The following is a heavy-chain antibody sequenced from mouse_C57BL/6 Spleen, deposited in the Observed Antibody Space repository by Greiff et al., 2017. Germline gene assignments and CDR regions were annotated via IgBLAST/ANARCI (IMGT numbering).Heavy chain of an antibody. CDR2: INPGSGGT. CDR3: AREGYDYDEGYAMDD. CDR1: GYAFTNYL. Sequence: QVQLKESGAELVRPGTSVKVSCKASGYAFTNYLIEWVKQRPGQGLEWIGVINPGSGGTNYNEKFKGKATLTADKSSSTAYMQLSSLTSEDSAVYFCAREGYDYDEGYAMDDWGQGTSVTVAS. V-gene: IGHV1-54*01. D-gene: IGHD2-4*01. J-gene: IGHJ4*01.